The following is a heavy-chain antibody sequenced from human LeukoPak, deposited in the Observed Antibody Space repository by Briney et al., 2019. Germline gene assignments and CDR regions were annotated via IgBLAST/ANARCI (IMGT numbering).Heavy chain of an antibody. CDR3: AKDWGSYSSGWYPPYWFDP. J-gene: IGHJ5*02. Sequence: PGGSLRLSCAASGFTFSSYGMHWVRQAPGKGLEWVAVISYDGSNKYYADSVKGRFTISRDNSKNTLYLQMNSLRAEDTAVYYCAKDWGSYSSGWYPPYWFDPWGRGTLVTVSS. V-gene: IGHV3-30*18. D-gene: IGHD6-19*01. CDR2: ISYDGSNK. CDR1: GFTFSSYG.